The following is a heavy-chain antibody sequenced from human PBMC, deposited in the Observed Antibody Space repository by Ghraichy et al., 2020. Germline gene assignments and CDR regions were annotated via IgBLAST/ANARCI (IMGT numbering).Heavy chain of an antibody. J-gene: IGHJ4*02. D-gene: IGHD2-15*01. CDR1: GFTFTNYA. Sequence: GGSLRLSCAASGFTFTNYAMIWVRQAPGKGLEWVSAISGSAGSTFYADSVKGRFTISRDNSKSTLYLQMNSLRAEDTAVYYCAKGLGSSCYSAIDYWGQGNLVTVSS. CDR3: AKGLGSSCYSAIDY. V-gene: IGHV3-23*01. CDR2: ISGSAGST.